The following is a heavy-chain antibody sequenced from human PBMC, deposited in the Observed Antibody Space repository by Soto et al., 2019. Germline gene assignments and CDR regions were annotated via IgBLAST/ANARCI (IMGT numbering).Heavy chain of an antibody. CDR3: ARSGDGNWFES. V-gene: IGHV1-18*04. D-gene: IGHD6-25*01. J-gene: IGHJ5*01. CDR2: ISGYGHT. CDR1: GYTFTSYG. Sequence: ASVKVSCKASGYTFTSYGIGWVRQAPGQGLEWMGWISGYGHTNYAQKLQGRVTMTTDTSTSTAYMELRSLRSDDTAVYYCARSGDGNWFESWGQGTXVTVSS.